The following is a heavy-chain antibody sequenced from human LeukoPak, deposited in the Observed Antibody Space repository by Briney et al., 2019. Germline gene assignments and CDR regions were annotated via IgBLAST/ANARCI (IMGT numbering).Heavy chain of an antibody. CDR3: VRVYHDGSFESGNWFDP. CDR2: MNPNSGNT. J-gene: IGHJ5*02. D-gene: IGHD3-22*01. CDR1: GYTFTSYD. Sequence: ASVKVSCKASGYTFTSYDINWVRQATGQGLEWMGWMNPNSGNTGDAQKFQGRVTMTRNTSISTAYMELSSLRSEDTAVYYCVRVYHDGSFESGNWFDPWGQGTLVTVSS. V-gene: IGHV1-8*01.